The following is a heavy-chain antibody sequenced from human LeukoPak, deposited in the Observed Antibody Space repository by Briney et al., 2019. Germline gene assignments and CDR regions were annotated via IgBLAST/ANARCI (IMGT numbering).Heavy chain of an antibody. CDR1: GFTFSSYS. CDR2: ISSSSSYI. CDR3: ARDRRYDFWSGRSDYYYYMDV. V-gene: IGHV3-21*01. J-gene: IGHJ6*03. Sequence: GGSLRLSCAASGFTFSSYSMNWVRQAPGKGLEWVSSISSSSSYIYYADSVKGRFTISRDNAENSLYLQMNSLRAEDTAVYYCARDRRYDFWSGRSDYYYYMDVWGKGTTVTVSS. D-gene: IGHD3-3*01.